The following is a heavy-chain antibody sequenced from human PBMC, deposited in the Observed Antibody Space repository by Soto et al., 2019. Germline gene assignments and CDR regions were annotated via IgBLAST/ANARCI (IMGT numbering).Heavy chain of an antibody. V-gene: IGHV4-34*01. J-gene: IGHJ5*02. CDR1: GCFFRESD. CDR2: INHVGGT. D-gene: IGHD3-16*01. CDR3: VRIRYQLPSSVLWLDP. Sequence: SETLTLTFTVYGCFFRESDWTWIRQPPGKGLEWIGEINHVGGTNYNPSLKSRVTMSVDTSQNQFSLRLISVTAADTAMYFCVRIRYQLPSSVLWLDPWGQGTPVTVSS.